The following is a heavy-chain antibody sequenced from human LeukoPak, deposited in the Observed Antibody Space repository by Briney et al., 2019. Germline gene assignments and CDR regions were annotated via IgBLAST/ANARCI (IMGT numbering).Heavy chain of an antibody. CDR3: ARRDISSGWSFDY. CDR2: IHTSGST. CDR1: GGSISNYH. Sequence: KSSETLSLTCTVSGGSISNYHWSWIRQPAGKGLEWIGQIHTSGSTNYNPPLKSRVTMSIDTTEDQVSLTIRSVTAADTAFYYCARRDISSGWSFDYWGQGTLVTVS. D-gene: IGHD6-19*01. J-gene: IGHJ4*02. V-gene: IGHV4-4*07.